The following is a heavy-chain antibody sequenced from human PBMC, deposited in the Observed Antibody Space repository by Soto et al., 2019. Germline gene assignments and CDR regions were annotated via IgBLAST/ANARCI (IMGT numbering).Heavy chain of an antibody. D-gene: IGHD3-16*01. J-gene: IGHJ6*02. V-gene: IGHV1-69*01. CDR1: RDAFSKYA. CDR3: ARGETYLGV. Sequence: QVHLVQSGAEVKKPGSSVKVSCKASRDAFSKYAFNWVRQAPGQGLEWMGWIIPIFSSTNYAEKFQGRVTITADESTSTAYMELRSLRFEDTAVYYCARGETYLGVWGQGTTVTVSS. CDR2: IIPIFSST.